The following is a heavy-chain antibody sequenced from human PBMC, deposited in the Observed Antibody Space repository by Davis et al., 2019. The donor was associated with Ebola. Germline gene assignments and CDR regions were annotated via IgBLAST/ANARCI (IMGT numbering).Heavy chain of an antibody. Sequence: GESLKISCAGPGFIFSSYWMHWVRQAPGKGLVWVSRINADDGTTTYADSVKGRFTISRDNAKNTLYLQMNSLRVEDTAVYYCVRGWFHGMGIWGPGTTVTVSS. V-gene: IGHV3-74*01. CDR1: GFIFSSYW. CDR3: VRGWFHGMGI. J-gene: IGHJ6*02. CDR2: INADDGTT. D-gene: IGHD2-15*01.